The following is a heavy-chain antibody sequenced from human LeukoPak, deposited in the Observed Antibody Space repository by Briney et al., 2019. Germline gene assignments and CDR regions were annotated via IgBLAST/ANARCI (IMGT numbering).Heavy chain of an antibody. CDR3: ARKKQGPDSSGYYSFDY. D-gene: IGHD3-22*01. V-gene: IGHV3-23*01. J-gene: IGHJ4*02. CDR1: GFTFSSYA. Sequence: GGSLRLSCAASGFTFSSYAMSWVRQAPGKGLEWVSGISGSGGSTYYADSVKGRFTISRDNSKNTLYLQMSSLRAEDTAVYYCARKKQGPDSSGYYSFDYWGQGTLVTVSS. CDR2: ISGSGGST.